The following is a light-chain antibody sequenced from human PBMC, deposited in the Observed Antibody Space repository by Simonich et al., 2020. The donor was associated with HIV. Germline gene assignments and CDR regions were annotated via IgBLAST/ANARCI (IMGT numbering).Light chain of an antibody. V-gene: IGKV3-11*01. CDR1: QSVSSY. CDR2: AAS. CDR3: QHREA. J-gene: IGKJ3*01. Sequence: EIVLTQSPATLSLSPGERPTLSCRASQSVSSYLTLYQQKPGQAPRLLIYAASNRATGIPARFSGSGSGTDFTLTISSLEPEDFAVYYCQHREAFGPGTKVDIK.